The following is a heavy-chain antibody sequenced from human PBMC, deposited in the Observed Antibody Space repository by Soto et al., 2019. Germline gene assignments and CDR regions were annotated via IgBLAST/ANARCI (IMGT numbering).Heavy chain of an antibody. CDR2: IIPIFGTA. J-gene: IGHJ6*02. CDR3: AYCGGDCDDYYYYGMDV. CDR1: GGTFSSYA. D-gene: IGHD2-21*02. Sequence: QVQLVQSGAEVKKPGSSVKVSCKASGGTFSSYAISWVRQAPGQGLEWMGGIIPIFGTANYAQKFQGRVTITADESTSTAYMELSSLRSEDTAVYYCAYCGGDCDDYYYYGMDVWGQGTTVTVPS. V-gene: IGHV1-69*12.